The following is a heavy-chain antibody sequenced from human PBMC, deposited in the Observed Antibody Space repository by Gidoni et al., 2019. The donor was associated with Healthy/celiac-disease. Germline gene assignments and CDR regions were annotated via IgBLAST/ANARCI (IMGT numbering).Heavy chain of an antibody. D-gene: IGHD4-17*01. J-gene: IGHJ4*02. CDR3: ARLPGDYAVPRFDY. CDR1: GGSISSSSYY. V-gene: IGHV4-39*07. CDR2: IYYSGST. Sequence: QLQLQESGPGLVKPSETLSLTCTVSGGSISSSSYYWGWIRQPPGKGLEWIGSIYYSGSTYYNPSLKSRVTISVDTSKNQFSLKLSSVTAADTAVYYCARLPGDYAVPRFDYWGQGTLVTVSS.